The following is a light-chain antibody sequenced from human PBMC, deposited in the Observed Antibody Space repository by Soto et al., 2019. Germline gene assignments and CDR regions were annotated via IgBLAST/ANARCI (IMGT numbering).Light chain of an antibody. V-gene: IGLV2-14*01. CDR1: SGDIGGYNY. Sequence: QSALTQPASVSGSPGQSITISCTGTSGDIGGYNYVSWYQQHPGKAPKLLISEVTNRPSGVSNRFSGSKSGNTASLTISGLQAEDEADYYCAAWDDTLNGVLFGGGTKVTVL. CDR3: AAWDDTLNGVL. J-gene: IGLJ2*01. CDR2: EVT.